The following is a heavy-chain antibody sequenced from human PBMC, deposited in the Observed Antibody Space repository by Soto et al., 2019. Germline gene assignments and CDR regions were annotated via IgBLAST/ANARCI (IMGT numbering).Heavy chain of an antibody. V-gene: IGHV3-23*01. CDR2: TSGSGDTT. CDR3: AKMVHGGYVSYFNF. J-gene: IGHJ4*02. Sequence: LRLSCAASGFTFTSYAMSWVRQAPGKGLEWVSATSGSGDTTYYTDSVKGRFTISRDNSKNTLYLQMNSLRADDTAVYYCAKMVHGGYVSYFNFWGQGTLVTAPQ. CDR1: GFTFTSYA. D-gene: IGHD5-12*01.